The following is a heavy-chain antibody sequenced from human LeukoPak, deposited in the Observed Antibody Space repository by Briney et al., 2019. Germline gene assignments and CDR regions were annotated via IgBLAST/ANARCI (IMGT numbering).Heavy chain of an antibody. D-gene: IGHD2-15*01. CDR2: INHSGST. CDR1: GGSFSGYY. Sequence: SETLSLTCTVYGGSFSGYYWSWIRQPPGKGLEWIGEINHSGSTNYNPSLKSRVTISVGTSKNQFSLKLSSVTAADTAVYYCARDGAKGYCSGGSCQPRFDPWGQGTLVTVSS. V-gene: IGHV4-34*01. CDR3: ARDGAKGYCSGGSCQPRFDP. J-gene: IGHJ5*02.